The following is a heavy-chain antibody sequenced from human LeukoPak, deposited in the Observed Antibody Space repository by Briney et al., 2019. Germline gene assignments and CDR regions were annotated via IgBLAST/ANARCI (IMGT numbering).Heavy chain of an antibody. J-gene: IGHJ4*02. CDR1: GGSISSGGYY. D-gene: IGHD6-6*01. CDR2: IYYSGST. CDR3: ARDRAARPHFDY. V-gene: IGHV4-31*03. Sequence: PSETLSLTCTVSGGSISSGGYYWSWIRQHPGKGLEWIGYIYYSGSTYYNPSLKSRVTISVDTSKKQFSLKLSSVTTADTAVYYCARDRAARPHFDYWGQGTLVTVSS.